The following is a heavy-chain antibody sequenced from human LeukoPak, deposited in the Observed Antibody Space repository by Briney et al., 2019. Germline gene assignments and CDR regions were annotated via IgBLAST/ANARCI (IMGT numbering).Heavy chain of an antibody. CDR3: ARNGPSRIAVAQYNWFDP. J-gene: IGHJ5*02. V-gene: IGHV3-21*04. D-gene: IGHD6-19*01. CDR2: ISSSSSYI. CDR1: GFTFSSYS. Sequence: PEGSLRLSCGASGFTFSSYSMNWVRQAPGKGLEWVSSISSSSSYIYYADSVKGRFTISRDNAKNSLYLQMNSLRAEDTAVYYCARNGPSRIAVAQYNWFDPWGQGTLVTVSS.